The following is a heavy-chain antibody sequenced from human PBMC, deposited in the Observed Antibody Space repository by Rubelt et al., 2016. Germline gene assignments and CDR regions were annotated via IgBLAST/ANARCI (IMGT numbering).Heavy chain of an antibody. CDR2: IYYRGST. D-gene: IGHD1-26*01. CDR3: ARGTYSGTYYMYFDY. V-gene: IGHV4-59*01. Sequence: QVQLQESGPGQAKPSETLSLTCTVSGGSINSYYWSWIRQPPGKGLEWIGNIYYRGSTNYNPSLKSRVSLSVDTSKIQFSLRLSSVTTADSAVYYGARGTYSGTYYMYFDYWGQGTLVTVSS. CDR1: GGSINSYY. J-gene: IGHJ4*02.